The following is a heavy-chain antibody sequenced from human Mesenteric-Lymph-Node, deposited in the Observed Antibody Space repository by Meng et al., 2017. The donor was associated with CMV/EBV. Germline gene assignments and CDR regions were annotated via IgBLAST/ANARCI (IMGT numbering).Heavy chain of an antibody. D-gene: IGHD1-26*01. CDR3: ARDSGSYYPPLDDYHYGMDV. CDR2: INPKSGGT. CDR1: GDY. V-gene: IGHV1-2*02. J-gene: IGHJ6*02. Sequence: GDYMHWVRQAPGQGLEWMGWINPKSGGTNYAQKFHGRVTMTRDMSISTVYMELSRLRSDDTAVYYCARDSGSYYPPLDDYHYGMDVWGQGTTVTVSS.